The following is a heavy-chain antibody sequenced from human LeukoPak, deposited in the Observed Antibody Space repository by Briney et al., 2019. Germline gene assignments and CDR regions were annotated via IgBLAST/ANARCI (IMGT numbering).Heavy chain of an antibody. CDR3: ASDIVATSGDF. CDR1: GFTFSDYY. CDR2: ITSTGDDI. Sequence: GGSLRLSCAASGFTFSDYYMRWIRQAPGKGLEWVAYITSTGDDIYYADSVKGRFTISRDNAKNALFLRMNSLRVEDTATYYCASDIVATSGDFWGQGTLVSVSS. V-gene: IGHV3-11*01. J-gene: IGHJ4*02. D-gene: IGHD5-12*01.